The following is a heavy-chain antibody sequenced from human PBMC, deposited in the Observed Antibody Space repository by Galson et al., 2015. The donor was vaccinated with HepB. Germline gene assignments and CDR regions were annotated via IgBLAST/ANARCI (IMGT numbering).Heavy chain of an antibody. V-gene: IGHV3-23*01. CDR2: ISGSGDKT. J-gene: IGHJ4*02. CDR3: AKSLVAISSAPGDY. CDR1: GFTFSNYA. D-gene: IGHD2-2*01. Sequence: SLRLSCAAPGFTFSNYAMSWVRQAPGKGLEWVSVISGSGDKTYYADSVKGRFTISRDNSKSTLYLQMNSLRAEDTALYYCAKSLVAISSAPGDYWGQGTLVTVSS.